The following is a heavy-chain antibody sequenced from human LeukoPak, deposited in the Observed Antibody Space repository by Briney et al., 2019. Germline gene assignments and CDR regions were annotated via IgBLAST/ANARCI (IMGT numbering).Heavy chain of an antibody. D-gene: IGHD2-15*01. Sequence: GASVPVSCKASGYTFTGYYMHWVRQAPGQGLEWMGWINPNSGGTNYAQKFQGRVTMTRDTSISTAYMELSRLRSDDTAVYYCARDLEPVVPPGYSAVSEIYYYIMDVWGQGTTVTVSS. CDR2: INPNSGGT. CDR3: ARDLEPVVPPGYSAVSEIYYYIMDV. V-gene: IGHV1-2*02. J-gene: IGHJ6*02. CDR1: GYTFTGYY.